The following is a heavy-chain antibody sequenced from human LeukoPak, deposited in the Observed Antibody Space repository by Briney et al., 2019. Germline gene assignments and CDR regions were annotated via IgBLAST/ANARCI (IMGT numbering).Heavy chain of an antibody. V-gene: IGHV4-30-4*01. J-gene: IGHJ4*02. CDR2: IYYSGST. CDR3: ARDGGNSGIFDY. D-gene: IGHD4-23*01. CDR1: GGSISSGDYY. Sequence: SQTLSLTCTVSGGSISSGDYYWSWLRQPPGKGLEWIGYIYYSGSTYYNPSLKSRVTISVDTSKNQFSLKLSSVTAADTAVYYCARDGGNSGIFDYWGQGTLVTVSS.